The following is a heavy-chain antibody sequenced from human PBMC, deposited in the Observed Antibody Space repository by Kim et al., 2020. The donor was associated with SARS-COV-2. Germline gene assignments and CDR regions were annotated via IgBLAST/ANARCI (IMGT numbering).Heavy chain of an antibody. J-gene: IGHJ6*02. CDR1: GFTFSSYA. V-gene: IGHV3-23*01. CDR2: ISGSGGST. CDR3: AKDQRLLWFGELSYYYCGMDV. Sequence: GGSLRLSCAASGFTFSSYAMNWVRQAPGKGLEWVSAISGSGGSTYYADSVKGRFTISRDNSKNALYLQMNSLRAEDTAVYYCAKDQRLLWFGELSYYYCGMDVWGQGTTVTVSS. D-gene: IGHD3-10*01.